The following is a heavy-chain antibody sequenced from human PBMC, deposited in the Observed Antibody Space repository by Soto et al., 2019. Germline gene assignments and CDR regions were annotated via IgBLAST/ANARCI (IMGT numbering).Heavy chain of an antibody. CDR3: ASRHYDFWSGAREAWFDA. Sequence: QVQLQESGPGLVKPSGTLSLTCAVSGGSISSSNWWSWVRQPPGKGLEWIGEIYHSGRTNYNPSLRSRVTISVDKSQNQFSLKLSSVSAADTAVYYCASRHYDFWSGAREAWFDAWGQGTLVTVSS. CDR1: GGSISSSNW. V-gene: IGHV4-4*02. D-gene: IGHD3-3*01. J-gene: IGHJ5*02. CDR2: IYHSGRT.